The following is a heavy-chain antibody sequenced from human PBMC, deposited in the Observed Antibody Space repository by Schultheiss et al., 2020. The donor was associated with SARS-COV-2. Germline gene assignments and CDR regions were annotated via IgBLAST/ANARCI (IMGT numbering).Heavy chain of an antibody. D-gene: IGHD6-13*01. J-gene: IGHJ4*02. V-gene: IGHV2-5*02. CDR3: ARDADGIDY. CDR2: IYWDDDK. CDR1: GFSLSNARMG. Sequence: SGPTLVKPTQTLTLTCTVSGFSLSNARMGVSWIRQPPGKALEWLALIYWDDDKRYSPSLKSRLTITKDTSKNQVVLTMTNMDPVDTATYYCARDADGIDYWGQGTLVTVSS.